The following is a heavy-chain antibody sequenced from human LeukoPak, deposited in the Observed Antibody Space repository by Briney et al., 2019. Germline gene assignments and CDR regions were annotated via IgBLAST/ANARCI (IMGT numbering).Heavy chain of an antibody. Sequence: GGSLRLSCAASGFTFSSYGMHWVRQAPGKGLEWVALVSYGGSNKYYADSVKGRFTISRDNSKNTLYLQMNSLRAEDTAVYYCAKDLIGHSSSWPVDCGRETLVTVSS. CDR2: VSYGGSNK. CDR1: GFTFSSYG. D-gene: IGHD6-13*01. CDR3: AKDLIGHSSSWPVD. J-gene: IGHJ4*02. V-gene: IGHV3-30*18.